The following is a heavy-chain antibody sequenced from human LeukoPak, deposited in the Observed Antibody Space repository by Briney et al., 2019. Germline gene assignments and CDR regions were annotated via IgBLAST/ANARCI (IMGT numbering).Heavy chain of an antibody. D-gene: IGHD3-22*01. CDR1: GYTFTGYY. CDR3: ASPEYYDRLYYFDY. CDR2: INPNSGGT. J-gene: IGHJ4*02. Sequence: GASVKVSCKASGYTFTGYYMHWVRQAPGQGLEWMGWINPNSGGTNYAQKFQGRVTMTRDTSISTAYMELSRLRSDDTAVYYCASPEYYDRLYYFDYWGQGTLVTVSS. V-gene: IGHV1-2*02.